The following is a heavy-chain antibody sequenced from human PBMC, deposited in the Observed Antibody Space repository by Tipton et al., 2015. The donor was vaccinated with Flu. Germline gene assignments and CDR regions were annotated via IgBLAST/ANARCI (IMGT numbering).Heavy chain of an antibody. D-gene: IGHD3-10*01. V-gene: IGHV4-30-4*01. Sequence: TLSLTCTVSGGSISSGDYYWSWIRQPPGKGLEWIGYIYYSGSTYYNPSLKGRVTISVDTSKNQFSLKLSSVTAADTAVYYCARDSGSGSYYIPAGAFDIWGQGTMVTVSS. CDR3: ARDSGSGSYYIPAGAFDI. CDR1: GGSISSGDYY. CDR2: IYYSGST. J-gene: IGHJ3*02.